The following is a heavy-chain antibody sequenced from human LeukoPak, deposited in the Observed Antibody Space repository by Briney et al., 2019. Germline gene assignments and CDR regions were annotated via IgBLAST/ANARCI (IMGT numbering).Heavy chain of an antibody. CDR1: GFTFSSYS. Sequence: PGGSLRLSCAASGFTFSSYSMTWVRQAPGKGLEWVSYISSSSSTIYYADSVKGRFTISRDNAKHSLYLQMNSLRAEDTAVYYSARDADYYDSSGYYDYWGQGTLVTVSS. CDR2: ISSSSSTI. V-gene: IGHV3-48*01. D-gene: IGHD3-22*01. CDR3: ARDADYYDSSGYYDY. J-gene: IGHJ4*02.